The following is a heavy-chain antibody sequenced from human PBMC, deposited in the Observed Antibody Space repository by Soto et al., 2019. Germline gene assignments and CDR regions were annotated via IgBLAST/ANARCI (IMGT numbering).Heavy chain of an antibody. CDR3: AKDGGYCSGGSCYDYYYYMDV. Sequence: GGSLRLSCAASGFTFSSYAMHWVRQAPGKGLEWVAVISYDGSNKYYADSVKGRFTISRDNSKNTLYLQMNSLRAEDTAVYYCAKDGGYCSGGSCYDYYYYMDVWGKGTTVTVSS. V-gene: IGHV3-30-3*01. J-gene: IGHJ6*03. CDR2: ISYDGSNK. D-gene: IGHD2-15*01. CDR1: GFTFSSYA.